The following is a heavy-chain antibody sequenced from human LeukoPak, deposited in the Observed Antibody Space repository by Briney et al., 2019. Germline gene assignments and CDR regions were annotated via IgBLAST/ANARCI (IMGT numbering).Heavy chain of an antibody. CDR3: LRRGGGSSKVDF. D-gene: IGHD2-2*01. V-gene: IGHV4-39*01. Sequence: SETLSLTCTVSGDSVSSGNYYWVWIRQPPGRGLEWIGNVHYTGSTYYNPSHKSRVTISVDTSKNQFSLRLSSVTAADTAVYYCLRRGGGSSKVDFWGQGTLVTVSS. CDR2: VHYTGST. J-gene: IGHJ4*02. CDR1: GDSVSSGNYY.